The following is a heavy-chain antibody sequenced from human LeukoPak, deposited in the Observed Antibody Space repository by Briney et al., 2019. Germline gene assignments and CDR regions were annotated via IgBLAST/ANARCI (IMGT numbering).Heavy chain of an antibody. CDR3: ARVAGYCSSTSCYLYGMDV. D-gene: IGHD2-2*01. CDR1: GGTFSSYA. V-gene: IGHV1-69*13. Sequence: SVTVSCTASGGTFSSYAISWVRQAPGQGLEWMGGIIPIFGTANYAQKFQGRVTITADESTSTAYMELSSLRSEDTAVYYCARVAGYCSSTSCYLYGMDVWGQGTTVTVS. CDR2: IIPIFGTA. J-gene: IGHJ6*02.